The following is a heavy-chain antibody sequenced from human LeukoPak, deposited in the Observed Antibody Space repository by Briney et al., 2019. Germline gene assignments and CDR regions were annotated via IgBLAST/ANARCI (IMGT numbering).Heavy chain of an antibody. J-gene: IGHJ4*02. V-gene: IGHV4-59*01. CDR3: ASISHRLPKGFRYFDY. CDR2: IYYSGST. Sequence: PSETLSLTCTVSGGSISSYYWSWIRQPPGKGLEWIGYIYYSGSTNYNPSLKSRVTISVDTSKNQFSLKLSSVTAADTAVYYCASISHRLPKGFRYFDYWGQGTLVTVSS. CDR1: GGSISSYY.